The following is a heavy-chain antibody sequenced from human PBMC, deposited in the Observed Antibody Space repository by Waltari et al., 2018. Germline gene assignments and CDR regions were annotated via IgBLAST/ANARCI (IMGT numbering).Heavy chain of an antibody. CDR1: GFTFDDYA. V-gene: IGHV3-9*03. J-gene: IGHJ4*02. D-gene: IGHD6-13*01. Sequence: EVQLVESGGGLVQPGRSLRLSCAASGFTFDDYAMHWVRPAPGKGLELVSVISWNSGSIGYAGSVKGRFTISRDNAKNSLYLQMNSLRAEDMALYYCAKDSSSSWYGGGVDYWGQGTLVTVSS. CDR3: AKDSSSSWYGGGVDY. CDR2: ISWNSGSI.